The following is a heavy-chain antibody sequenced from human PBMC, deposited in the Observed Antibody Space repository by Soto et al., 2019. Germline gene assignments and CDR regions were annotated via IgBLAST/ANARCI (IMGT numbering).Heavy chain of an antibody. V-gene: IGHV1-18*01. CDR2: ISAYNGNT. CDR1: GYTFTSNG. CDR3: ARDLYYDSSGYYIFGY. D-gene: IGHD3-22*01. Sequence: APVEVCCKASGYTFTSNGSSWVRQAPGQGREWMGWISAYNGNTNYAQKLQGRVTMTTDTSTSTAYMELRSLRSDDTAVYYCARDLYYDSSGYYIFGYWGQGTLVTVSS. J-gene: IGHJ4*02.